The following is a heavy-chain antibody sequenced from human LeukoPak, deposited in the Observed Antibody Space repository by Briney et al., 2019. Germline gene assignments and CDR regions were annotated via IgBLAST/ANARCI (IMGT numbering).Heavy chain of an antibody. V-gene: IGHV3-21*05. CDR3: ARDRAGSSSDFDY. CDR1: GFTFSSYE. J-gene: IGHJ4*02. Sequence: GGSLRLSCAASGFTFSSYEMNWVRQAPGKGLEWVSYISSSSSYIYYADSVKGRFTISRDNAKNSLYLQMNSLRAEDTAVYYCARDRAGSSSDFDYWGQGTLVTVSS. CDR2: ISSSSSYI. D-gene: IGHD6-13*01.